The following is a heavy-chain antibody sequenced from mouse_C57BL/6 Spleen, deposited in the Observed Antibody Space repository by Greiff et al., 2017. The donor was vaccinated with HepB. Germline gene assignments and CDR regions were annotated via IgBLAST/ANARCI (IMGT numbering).Heavy chain of an antibody. D-gene: IGHD1-1*01. CDR2: IDPETGGT. CDR3: TRIYYDGSGYAMDY. CDR1: GYTFTDYE. J-gene: IGHJ4*01. Sequence: VQLQQSGAELVRPGASVTLSCKASGYTFTDYEMHWVKQTPVHGLEWIGAIDPETGGTAYNQKLKGTAILTADNSSSAAYMDLRSLTSEDSAVYYCTRIYYDGSGYAMDYWAQGTSVPVAS. V-gene: IGHV1-15*01.